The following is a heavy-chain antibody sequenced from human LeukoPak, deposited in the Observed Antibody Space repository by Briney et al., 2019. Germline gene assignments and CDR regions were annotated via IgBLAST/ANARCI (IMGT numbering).Heavy chain of an antibody. J-gene: IGHJ6*04. D-gene: IGHD3-10*02. CDR1: ESTFSGNE. CDR3: AELGITMIGGV. V-gene: IGHV3-48*03. Sequence: PGGPWRPSGAALESTFSGNEMTWFGKAPGKGRKGVSYISSSGSTIYYADSVKGRFTISRDNAKNSLYLQMNSLRAEDTAVYYCAELGITMIGGVWGKGTTVTISS. CDR2: ISSSGSTI.